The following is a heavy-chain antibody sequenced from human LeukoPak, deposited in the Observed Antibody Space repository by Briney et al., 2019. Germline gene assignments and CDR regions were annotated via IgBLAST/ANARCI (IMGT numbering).Heavy chain of an antibody. D-gene: IGHD5-18*01. CDR2: IYYSGST. J-gene: IGHJ4*02. CDR3: ASWNSYGRDFGYFDY. CDR1: GGSISSYY. V-gene: IGHV4-59*08. Sequence: SETLSLTCTVSGGSISSYYWSWIRQPPGKGLEWIGYIYYSGSTNYNPSLKSRVTISVDTSKNQFSLKLSSVTAADTAVYYCASWNSYGRDFGYFDYCGQGTLVTVSS.